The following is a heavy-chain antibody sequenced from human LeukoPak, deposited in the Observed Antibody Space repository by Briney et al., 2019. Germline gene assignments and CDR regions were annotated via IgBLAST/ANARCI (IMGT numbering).Heavy chain of an antibody. CDR2: ISAYNGNT. J-gene: IGHJ4*02. CDR3: ARALIVAPGDDFDH. V-gene: IGHV1-18*01. CDR1: GYTFTSYG. D-gene: IGHD5-12*01. Sequence: ASVKVPCKASGYTFTSYGISWVRQAPGQGLEWVGWISAYNGNTNYAQKLQGRVTMTTDTSTSTAYMELRSLRSDDTAVYYCARALIVAPGDDFDHWGQGTLVTVSS.